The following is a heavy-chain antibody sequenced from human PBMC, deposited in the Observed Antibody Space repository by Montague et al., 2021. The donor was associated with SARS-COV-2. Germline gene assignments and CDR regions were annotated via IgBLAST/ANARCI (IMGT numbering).Heavy chain of an antibody. CDR2: IRSEAYGGTT. Sequence: SLRLSCAASGFTFGDYAMSWVRQAPGKGLEWVGFIRSEAYGGTTEYAASVKGRFTISRDDSKSIAYLQMNSLKTEDTAVYYCTRYTPTFNDYVWGSYRYTSPGAFDIWGQGTMVTVSS. CDR1: GFTFGDYA. V-gene: IGHV3-49*04. J-gene: IGHJ3*02. CDR3: TRYTPTFNDYVWGSYRYTSPGAFDI. D-gene: IGHD3-16*02.